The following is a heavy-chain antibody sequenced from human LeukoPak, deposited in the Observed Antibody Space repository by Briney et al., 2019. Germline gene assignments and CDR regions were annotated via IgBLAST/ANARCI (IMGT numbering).Heavy chain of an antibody. CDR1: GYTLSGYV. J-gene: IGHJ4*02. CDR3: ARDPGWLRLGEFDY. D-gene: IGHD5-12*01. V-gene: IGHV7-4-1*02. CDR2: INTNTGIT. Sequence: ASVKVSCKASGYTLSGYVMSWVRQAPGQGLEWMGWINTNTGITTYTQGFTGRFVFSLDTSVSTAYLQINSLKAEDTAVYYCARDPGWLRLGEFDYWGQGTLVTVSS.